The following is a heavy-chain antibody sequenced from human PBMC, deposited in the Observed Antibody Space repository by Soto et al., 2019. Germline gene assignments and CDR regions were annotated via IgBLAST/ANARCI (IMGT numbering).Heavy chain of an antibody. J-gene: IGHJ5*01. CDR3: STRAYDTNGYYRFDP. CDR1: GGSFSGHS. D-gene: IGHD3-22*01. Sequence: TSETLSLNCAVYGGSFSGHSWTWIRQSPGKGLEWIGDINHSGRVNYSPSLKSRVTISLDTSKNQFSLTLSAVTAADTAMYYCSTRAYDTNGYYRFDPWGQGTLVTVSS. V-gene: IGHV4-34*01. CDR2: INHSGRV.